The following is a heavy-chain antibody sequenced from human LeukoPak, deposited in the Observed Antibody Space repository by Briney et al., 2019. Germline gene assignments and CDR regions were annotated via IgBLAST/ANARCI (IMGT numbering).Heavy chain of an antibody. D-gene: IGHD3-3*01. Sequence: GGSLRLSCAASGFTFSSYGMHWVRQAPGKGLEWVAVISYDGSNKYYADSVKGRFTISRDNSKNTLYLQMNSLRAEDTAVYYCAKDRGFWSGYGVFDYWGQGTLVTVPS. CDR1: GFTFSSYG. CDR3: AKDRGFWSGYGVFDY. CDR2: ISYDGSNK. J-gene: IGHJ4*02. V-gene: IGHV3-30*18.